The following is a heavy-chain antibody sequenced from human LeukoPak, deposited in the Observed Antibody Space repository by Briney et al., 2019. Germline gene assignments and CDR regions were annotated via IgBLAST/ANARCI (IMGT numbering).Heavy chain of an antibody. CDR3: ARSTVTTNWFDP. CDR1: GGSISSYY. CDR2: IYYSGST. D-gene: IGHD4-17*01. J-gene: IGHJ5*02. V-gene: IGHV4-59*12. Sequence: SETLSLTCTVSGGSISSYYWSWIRQPPGKGLEWIGYIYYSGSTYYNPSLKSRVTISVDRSKNQFSLKLSSVTAADTAVYYCARSTVTTNWFDPWGQGTLVTVSS.